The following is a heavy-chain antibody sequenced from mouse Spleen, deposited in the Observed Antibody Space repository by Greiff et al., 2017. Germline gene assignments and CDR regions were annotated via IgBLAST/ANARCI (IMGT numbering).Heavy chain of an antibody. J-gene: IGHJ3*01. CDR3: ASPDYAGFAY. CDR1: GFTFSDYG. D-gene: IGHD1-1*01. CDR2: ISSGSSTI. Sequence: EVKLVESGGGLVKPGGSLKLSCAASGFTFSDYGMHWVRQAPEKGLEWVAYISSGSSTIYYADTVKGRFTISRDNAKNTLFLQMTSLRSEDTAMYYCASPDYAGFAYCGRGTLVTVSA. V-gene: IGHV5-17*01.